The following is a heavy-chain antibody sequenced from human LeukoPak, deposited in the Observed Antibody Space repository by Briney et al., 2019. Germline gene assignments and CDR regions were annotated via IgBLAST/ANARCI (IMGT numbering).Heavy chain of an antibody. CDR2: ISSSGSTI. CDR1: GFTFSDYY. V-gene: IGHV3-11*01. D-gene: IGHD3-16*01. Sequence: GGSLRLSCAASGFTFSDYYMSWIRQAPGKGLEWVSYISSSGSTIYYADSVKGRFTISRDNAKNSLYLQMNSLRAEDTAVYYCARDDALGDNALDIWGQGTMVTVSS. CDR3: ARDDALGDNALDI. J-gene: IGHJ3*02.